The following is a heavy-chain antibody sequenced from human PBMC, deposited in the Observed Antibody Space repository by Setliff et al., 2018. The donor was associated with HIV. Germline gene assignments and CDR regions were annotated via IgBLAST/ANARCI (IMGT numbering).Heavy chain of an antibody. CDR2: MNPNSGNT. CDR1: GSTFSTYD. Sequence: ASVKVSCKASGSTFSTYDINWVRQAPGQGPEWMGWMNPNSGNTGYAPKLQGRVTMTRDTSISTAYMELSSLRSEDTAVYYCARDQALEMATKWGQGTLVTVSS. D-gene: IGHD5-12*01. V-gene: IGHV1-8*01. J-gene: IGHJ4*02. CDR3: ARDQALEMATK.